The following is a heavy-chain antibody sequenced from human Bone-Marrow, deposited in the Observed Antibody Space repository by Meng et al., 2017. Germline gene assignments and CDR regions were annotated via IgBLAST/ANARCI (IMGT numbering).Heavy chain of an antibody. Sequence: GESLKISCAASGFTFSNAWMSWVRQAPGKGLEWVGRIKSKTDGGTTDYAAPVKGRFTISRDDSKNTLYLQMNSLKTEDTAVYYCARTFGASLDYWGQGTLVTVSS. D-gene: IGHD3-10*01. CDR2: IKSKTDGGTT. CDR3: ARTFGASLDY. J-gene: IGHJ4*02. CDR1: GFTFSNAW. V-gene: IGHV3-15*01.